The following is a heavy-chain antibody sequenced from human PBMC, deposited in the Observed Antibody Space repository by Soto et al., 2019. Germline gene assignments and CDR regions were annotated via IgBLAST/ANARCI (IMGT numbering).Heavy chain of an antibody. V-gene: IGHV3-21*01. CDR2: ISSSSSYI. CDR3: ARGTTPPDWYFDL. Sequence: EVQLVESGGGLVKPGGSLRLSCAASGFTFSSYSMNLVRQAPGKWLEWVSSISSSSSYIYYADSVKGRFTISRDNDKNSLYLQMNSLRAECTAVYYFARGTTPPDWYFDLWGRDTLVTVSS. CDR1: GFTFSSYS. D-gene: IGHD1-7*01. J-gene: IGHJ2*01.